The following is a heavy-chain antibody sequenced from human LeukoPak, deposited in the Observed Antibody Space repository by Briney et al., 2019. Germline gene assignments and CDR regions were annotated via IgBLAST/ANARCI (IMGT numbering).Heavy chain of an antibody. CDR3: ARFGRELDY. CDR1: GGSISSYY. CDR2: IYYSGST. Sequence: SETLSLTCTVSGGSISSYYWSWIRQPPGKGLEWIGYIYYSGSTNYNPSLKSRVTMSVDTSKNQFSLKLSSVTAADTAVYYCARFGRELDYWGQGTLVTVSS. D-gene: IGHD3/OR15-3a*01. V-gene: IGHV4-59*01. J-gene: IGHJ4*02.